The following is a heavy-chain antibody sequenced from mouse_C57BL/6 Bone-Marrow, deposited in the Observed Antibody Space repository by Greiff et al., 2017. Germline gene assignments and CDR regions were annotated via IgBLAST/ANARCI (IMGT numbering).Heavy chain of an antibody. CDR1: GFTFSDYG. D-gene: IGHD2-1*01. CDR2: ISSGSSTN. J-gene: IGHJ3*01. Sequence: EVQLVESGGGLVKPGGSLKLSCAASGFTFSDYGMHWVRQAPEKGLEWVAYISSGSSTNYYAATVKGRFTISRDNAKNTLFLQMTSLRSEDTAMYYCARGIYGNYDAYWGQGTLVTVSA. CDR3: ARGIYGNYDAY. V-gene: IGHV5-17*01.